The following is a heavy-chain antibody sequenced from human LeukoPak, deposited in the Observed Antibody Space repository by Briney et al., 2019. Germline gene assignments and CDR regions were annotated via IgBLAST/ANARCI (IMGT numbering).Heavy chain of an antibody. D-gene: IGHD4-17*01. CDR2: ISYIGST. V-gene: IGHV4-59*11. CDR1: ADSFSSHY. J-gene: IGHJ3*02. Sequence: SETLSLTCAVSADSFSSHYWTWIRQPPGKGLEWIGYISYIGSTNYNPSLKSRVTISIDTSRNQFSLRLSSVTAADTAVYYCARDLVTVTKGFDIWGQGTMVSVSS. CDR3: ARDLVTVTKGFDI.